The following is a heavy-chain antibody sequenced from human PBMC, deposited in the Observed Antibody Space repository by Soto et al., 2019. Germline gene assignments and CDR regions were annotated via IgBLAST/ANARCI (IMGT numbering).Heavy chain of an antibody. J-gene: IGHJ4*02. Sequence: ASVKVSCKASGGTFSSYRINWVRQAPGQGLEWVGGTVPIYRTADYAQKFQGRVTITADESARTSYMELRSLKSQDTAVYYCVRDSGAKLSSSWGQGTLVTVSS. CDR3: VRDSGAKLSSS. V-gene: IGHV1-69*13. D-gene: IGHD6-13*01. CDR2: TVPIYRTA. CDR1: GGTFSSYR.